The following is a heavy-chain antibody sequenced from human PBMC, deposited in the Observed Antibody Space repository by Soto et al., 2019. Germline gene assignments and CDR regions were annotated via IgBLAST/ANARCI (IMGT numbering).Heavy chain of an antibody. Sequence: EVQLVESGGVVVQPGGSLRLSCAASGFTFDDYTMHWVRQAPGKGLEWVSLISWDGGSTYYADSVKGRFTISRDNSKNSLYLQMNSLRTEDTALYYCAKLPYYYDSSGMGYWVQGTLVTVSS. V-gene: IGHV3-43*01. D-gene: IGHD3-22*01. J-gene: IGHJ4*02. CDR3: AKLPYYYDSSGMGY. CDR1: GFTFDDYT. CDR2: ISWDGGST.